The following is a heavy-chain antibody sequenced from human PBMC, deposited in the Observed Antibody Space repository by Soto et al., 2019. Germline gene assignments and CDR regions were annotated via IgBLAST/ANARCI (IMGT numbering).Heavy chain of an antibody. Sequence: KPSGSLSIKSRACGGSMSSSNLIGIRQSPGKGLEWLGYVYYTGSTNYSPSLRSRVSISVDTSKNEFSLRLSSVTAAETAVYFCARSVAVPGAHIDYWGQGTQVTVSS. D-gene: IGHD6-19*01. V-gene: IGHV4-59*07. CDR3: ARSVAVPGAHIDY. CDR1: GGSMSSSN. CDR2: VYYTGST. J-gene: IGHJ4*02.